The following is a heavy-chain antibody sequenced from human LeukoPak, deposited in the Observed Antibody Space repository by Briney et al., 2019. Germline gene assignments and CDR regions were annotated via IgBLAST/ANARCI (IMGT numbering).Heavy chain of an antibody. CDR2: ISSSSSYI. Sequence: PGGSLRLSCAASGFTFSSYSMNWVRQAPGKGLEWVSSISSSSSYIYYADSVKGRFTISRDNAKNSLYLQMNSPRAEDTAVYYCARELDDSSGSHEVCWGQGTLVTVSS. D-gene: IGHD3-22*01. CDR3: ARELDDSSGSHEVC. J-gene: IGHJ4*02. CDR1: GFTFSSYS. V-gene: IGHV3-21*01.